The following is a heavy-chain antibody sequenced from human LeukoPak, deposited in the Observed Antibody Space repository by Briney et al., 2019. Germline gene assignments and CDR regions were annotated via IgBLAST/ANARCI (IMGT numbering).Heavy chain of an antibody. V-gene: IGHV4-39*01. Sequence: SETLSLTCTVSGDSISSSSHHWGWIRQSPGKGLEWIGSIYYGRTTYYNPSLNNRVSISVVTSKNQFSLQLNSMSAADTAVYYCVRHDGRGGATMGALDSWGQGSQVTVSS. CDR1: GDSISSSSHH. CDR3: VRHDGRGGATMGALDS. D-gene: IGHD4/OR15-4a*01. J-gene: IGHJ4*02. CDR2: IYYGRTT.